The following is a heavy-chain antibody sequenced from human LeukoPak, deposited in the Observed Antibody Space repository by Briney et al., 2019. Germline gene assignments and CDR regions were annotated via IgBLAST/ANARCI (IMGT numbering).Heavy chain of an antibody. CDR2: INTNTGIP. V-gene: IGHV7-4-1*02. J-gene: IGHJ3*02. CDR3: ARYRELMPIENAFDM. CDR1: GYTFTGYY. Sequence: SVKVSCKASGYTFTGYYMHWVRQAPGQRLEWMGWINTNTGIPTYAQAFTGRFVFSLDTSVSTAYLQITTLKSDDTAVYYCARYRELMPIENAFDMWGQGTMVTVSS. D-gene: IGHD3-16*01.